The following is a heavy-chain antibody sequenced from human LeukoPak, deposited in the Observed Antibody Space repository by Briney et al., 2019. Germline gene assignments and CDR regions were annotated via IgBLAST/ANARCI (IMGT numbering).Heavy chain of an antibody. V-gene: IGHV3-9*01. CDR2: ISWNGDSI. CDR1: GFTFEDSG. D-gene: IGHD3-22*01. CDR3: ARDSADDSSGYYPFDY. Sequence: GGSLRLSCVVSGFTFEDSGMHWVRQAPGKGLEWVSGISWNGDSIGYADSVKGRFTISRDNAKNSLHLQMNSLRAEDTAVYYCARDSADDSSGYYPFDYWGQGTLVTVSS. J-gene: IGHJ4*02.